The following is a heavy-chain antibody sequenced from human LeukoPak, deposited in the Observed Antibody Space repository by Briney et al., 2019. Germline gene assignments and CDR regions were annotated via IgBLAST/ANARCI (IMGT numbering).Heavy chain of an antibody. CDR1: GVTFSSYA. CDR3: ARGGGGLQH. Sequence: ASVKVSCKASGVTFSSYAISWVRLAPGQGLEWMGWIDPNSGGTNYAQKFQGRVTMTRDTSISTAYMELSSLMSDDTAIYYCARGGGGLQHWGQGTLVTVSS. CDR2: IDPNSGGT. J-gene: IGHJ1*01. D-gene: IGHD2-15*01. V-gene: IGHV1-2*02.